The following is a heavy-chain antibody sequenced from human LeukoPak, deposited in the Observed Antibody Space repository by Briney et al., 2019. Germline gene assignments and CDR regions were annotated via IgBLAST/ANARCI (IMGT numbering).Heavy chain of an antibody. CDR2: ISNSGNTI. CDR3: SAGEGYYDSSDYYSAWAFNV. V-gene: IGHV3-11*04. D-gene: IGHD3-22*01. J-gene: IGHJ3*01. Sequence: GGSLRLSCAASGFTFSDYYMSWIRRAPGKGLEWVSYISNSGNTIYYADSVKGRFTISRDNAKNSLYLQMNSLRAEDTAVYYCSAGEGYYDSSDYYSAWAFNVWGQGTMVTVSS. CDR1: GFTFSDYY.